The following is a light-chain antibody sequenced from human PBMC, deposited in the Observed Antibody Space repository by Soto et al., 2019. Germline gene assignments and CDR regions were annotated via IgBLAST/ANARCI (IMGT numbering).Light chain of an antibody. Sequence: DMQMTQSPSSLSASVGDIVTITCRAGQTINTYLNWYQQKPGKAPRLLIYAASSLQSGVPSRFSGGGSGTDFTLTINSLQPEDFATYYCQQSYSTPFTFXPGTKVDIK. CDR2: AAS. V-gene: IGKV1-39*01. CDR1: QTINTY. J-gene: IGKJ3*01. CDR3: QQSYSTPFT.